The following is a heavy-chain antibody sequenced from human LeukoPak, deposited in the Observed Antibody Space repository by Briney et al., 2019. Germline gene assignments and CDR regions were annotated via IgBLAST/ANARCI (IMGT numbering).Heavy chain of an antibody. V-gene: IGHV1-8*01. D-gene: IGHD3-10*01. J-gene: IGHJ5*02. Sequence: GASVKVSCKASGYTFTSYDINWVRQATGQGLEWMGWMNPNSGNTGYAQKFQGGVTMTRNTSISTAYMELSSLRSEDTAVYYCARGGVNYYGSGSYYNARSFNWFDPWGQGTLVTVSS. CDR3: ARGGVNYYGSGSYYNARSFNWFDP. CDR2: MNPNSGNT. CDR1: GYTFTSYD.